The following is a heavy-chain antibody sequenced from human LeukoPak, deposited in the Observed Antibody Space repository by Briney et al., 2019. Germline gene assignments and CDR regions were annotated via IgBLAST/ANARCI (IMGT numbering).Heavy chain of an antibody. CDR3: AREVIAVAEQSPPPENDAFDI. Sequence: ASVKVSCKASGYTFTGYYMHWVRQAPGQGLEWMGWINPSSGGTSYAQKFQGRVTMTRDTSISTAYMELSRLRSDDTAVYYCAREVIAVAEQSPPPENDAFDIWGQGTMVTVSS. CDR1: GYTFTGYY. J-gene: IGHJ3*02. V-gene: IGHV1-2*02. D-gene: IGHD6-19*01. CDR2: INPSSGGT.